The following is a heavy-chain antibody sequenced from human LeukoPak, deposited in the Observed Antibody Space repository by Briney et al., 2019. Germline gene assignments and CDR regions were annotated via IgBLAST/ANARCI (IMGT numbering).Heavy chain of an antibody. V-gene: IGHV3-23*01. J-gene: IGHJ4*02. CDR1: GFTFSSFA. CDR3: AKDHGVAVAGMYY. D-gene: IGHD6-19*01. Sequence: GGSLRLSCAASGFTFSSFAMSWVRQAPGKGLEGVSSMSGSGGSTYYADSVKGRFTISRDNSRNTLYLQMNSLRADDTAAYYCAKDHGVAVAGMYYWGQGTLVTVSS. CDR2: MSGSGGST.